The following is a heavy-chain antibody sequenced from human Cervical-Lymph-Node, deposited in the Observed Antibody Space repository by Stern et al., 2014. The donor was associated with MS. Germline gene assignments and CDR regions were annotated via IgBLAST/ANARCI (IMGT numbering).Heavy chain of an antibody. CDR3: ATGGAAPRYFDL. Sequence: QVQLVQSGAEVKKPGASVKVSCKASGYIFITYSMHWVRQAPGQGLEWMGIINPSGESIRYAQRFQGRVTMTRDTSTSTGYMELSSLRSDDTAVYYCATGGAAPRYFDLWGRGTLVTVSS. J-gene: IGHJ2*01. V-gene: IGHV1-46*01. CDR2: INPSGESI. D-gene: IGHD3-10*01. CDR1: GYIFITYS.